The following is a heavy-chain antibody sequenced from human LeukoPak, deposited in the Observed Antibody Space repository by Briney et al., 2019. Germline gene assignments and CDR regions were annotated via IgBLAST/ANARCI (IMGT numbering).Heavy chain of an antibody. Sequence: SETLSLTCTVSGGSISSSSYYWGWIRQPPGKGLEWIGSIYYSGSTYYNPSLKSRVTISVDTSKNQFSLKLSSVTAADTAVYYCARHVPREGAVIRGGFDPWGQGTLVTVSS. CDR3: ARHVPREGAVIRGGFDP. D-gene: IGHD3-3*01. CDR1: GGSISSSSYY. CDR2: IYYSGST. J-gene: IGHJ5*02. V-gene: IGHV4-39*01.